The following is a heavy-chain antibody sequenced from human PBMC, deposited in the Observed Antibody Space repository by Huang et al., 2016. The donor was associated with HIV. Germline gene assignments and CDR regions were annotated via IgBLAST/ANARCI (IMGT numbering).Heavy chain of an antibody. Sequence: EVQLVQSGAEVKKPGESLKISCTGSGYSFSIYWIAWVRPMPGKGLEWRGIICPFESKSTSSPSFEGHVSISVDKSINTVYLHWSSLKASDTAIYYCAKGRRAFDVWGQGTWVTVSS. CDR2: ICPFESKS. CDR1: GYSFSIYW. CDR3: AKGRRAFDV. J-gene: IGHJ3*01. V-gene: IGHV5-51*03.